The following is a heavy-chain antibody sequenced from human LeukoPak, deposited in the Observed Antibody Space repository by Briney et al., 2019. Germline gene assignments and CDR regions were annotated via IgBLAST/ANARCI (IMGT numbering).Heavy chain of an antibody. D-gene: IGHD4-17*01. CDR3: ARENYGDYAVDY. V-gene: IGHV1-69*05. Sequence: ASVKVSCKASGGTFSSYAISWVRQAPGQGLEWMGRIIPIFGTANYAQKFQGRVTITTDVSTSTAYMELSSLRSEDTAVYYCARENYGDYAVDYWGQGTLVTVSS. J-gene: IGHJ4*02. CDR1: GGTFSSYA. CDR2: IIPIFGTA.